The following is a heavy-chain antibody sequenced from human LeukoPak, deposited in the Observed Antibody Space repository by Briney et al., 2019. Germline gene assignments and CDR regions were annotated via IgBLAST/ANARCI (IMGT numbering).Heavy chain of an antibody. CDR2: IIPILGIA. J-gene: IGHJ4*02. CDR1: GGTFSSYA. CDR3: ARGTTRFPFDY. Sequence: SVKVSCKASGGTFSSYAISWVRQAPGQGLEWMGRIIPILGIANYAQKFQGRVTITADKSTSTAYMELSSLRSEDTAVYYCARGTTRFPFDYWGQGTLVTVSS. D-gene: IGHD1-7*01. V-gene: IGHV1-69*04.